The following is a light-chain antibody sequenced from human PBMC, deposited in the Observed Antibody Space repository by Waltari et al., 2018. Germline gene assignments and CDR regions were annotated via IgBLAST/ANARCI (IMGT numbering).Light chain of an antibody. J-gene: IGLJ3*02. CDR3: FLVYGGVGV. Sequence: QAVVTQEPSLTVSPGGTVTLTCASNTGVVTGGPFPYWFQQTPGQAPKTLISYTTNQHPLTPGRFSSSLLGGKAALTLSGAQPEDEADYFCFLVYGGVGVFGGGTKLTVL. V-gene: IGLV7-46*01. CDR2: YTT. CDR1: TGVVTGGPF.